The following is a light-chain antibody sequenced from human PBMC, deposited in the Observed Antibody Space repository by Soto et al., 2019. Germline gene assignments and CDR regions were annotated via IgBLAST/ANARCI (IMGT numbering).Light chain of an antibody. Sequence: NQMTQSPATLPASVAHRVTITCRASQSISNWLAWYQQKPGKAPKLLIYKASTLKSGVPSRFSGSGSGTEFTLTISSLQPDDFATYYCQHYNSYSEPFGQGTTVDI. CDR3: QHYNSYSEP. CDR2: KAS. V-gene: IGKV1-5*03. CDR1: QSISNW. J-gene: IGKJ1*01.